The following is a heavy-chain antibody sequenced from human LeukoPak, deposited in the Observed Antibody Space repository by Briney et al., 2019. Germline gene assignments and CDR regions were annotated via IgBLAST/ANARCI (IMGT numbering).Heavy chain of an antibody. V-gene: IGHV4-34*01. J-gene: IGHJ3*01. Sequence: SETLSLTCAVYGGSFSGYYWSWIRQPPGKGLEWIGEINHSGSTNYNPSLKSRVTISVDTSKNQFSLKLSSVTAADTAVYYCARARLRWPALAWGQGTMVTVSS. D-gene: IGHD4-23*01. CDR2: INHSGST. CDR1: GGSFSGYY. CDR3: ARARLRWPALA.